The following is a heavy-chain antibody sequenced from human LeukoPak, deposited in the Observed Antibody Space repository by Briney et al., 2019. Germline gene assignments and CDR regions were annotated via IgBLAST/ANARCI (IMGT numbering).Heavy chain of an antibody. CDR3: AGYGGDWNFDYWGQ. V-gene: IGHV4-34*01. D-gene: IGHD2-21*01. CDR1: GGSLDIYY. J-gene: IGHJ4*02. CDR2: ITYRRSA. Sequence: SETLSLTCAVYGGSLDIYYWMFVRQPPGKGLQWIGEITYRRSADYNPSLKNRVTISIDASQTQISLKLTSVTAADTAVYYCAGYGGDWNFDYWGQGGQGTLVTVSS.